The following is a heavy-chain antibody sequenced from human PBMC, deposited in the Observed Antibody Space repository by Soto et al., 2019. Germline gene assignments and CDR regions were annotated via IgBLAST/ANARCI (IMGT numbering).Heavy chain of an antibody. CDR3: AKDLREYSSSFDAFDI. D-gene: IGHD6-6*01. J-gene: IGHJ3*02. V-gene: IGHV3-30*18. CDR1: GFTFSSYG. CDR2: ISYDGSNK. Sequence: GGSLRLSCAASGFTFSSYGMHWVCQAPGKGLEWVAVISYDGSNKYYADSVKGRFTISRDNSKNTLYLQMNSLRAEDTAVYYCAKDLREYSSSFDAFDIWGQGTMVTVSS.